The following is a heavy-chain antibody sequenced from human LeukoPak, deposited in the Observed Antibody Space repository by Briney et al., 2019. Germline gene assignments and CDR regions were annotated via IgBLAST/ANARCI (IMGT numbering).Heavy chain of an antibody. V-gene: IGHV3-48*03. CDR3: SGWRQTNSYYHYMDV. CDR2: ISSSGSTI. Sequence: GGSLRLSCAASGFTFSSYEMNWVRQAPGKGLEWVSYISSSGSTIYYADSVKGRFTISRDNAKNSLYVQMNSLRAETVRDPITSGWRQTNSYYHYMDVWGKGTTVTISS. J-gene: IGHJ6*03. D-gene: IGHD6-19*01. CDR1: GFTFSSYE.